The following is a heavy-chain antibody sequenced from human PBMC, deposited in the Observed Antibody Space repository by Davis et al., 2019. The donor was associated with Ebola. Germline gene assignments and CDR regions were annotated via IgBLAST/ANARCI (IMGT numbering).Heavy chain of an antibody. D-gene: IGHD3-10*01. CDR1: GGSISSGDYY. CDR2: IYYSGST. Sequence: SETLSLTCTVSGGSISSGDYYWSWIRQPPGKGLEWIGYIYYSGSTYYNPSLKSRVTISVDTSKNQFSLKLSSVTAADTAVYYCARGTLWFGELLSVWFDPWGQGTLVTVSS. V-gene: IGHV4-30-4*02. J-gene: IGHJ5*02. CDR3: ARGTLWFGELLSVWFDP.